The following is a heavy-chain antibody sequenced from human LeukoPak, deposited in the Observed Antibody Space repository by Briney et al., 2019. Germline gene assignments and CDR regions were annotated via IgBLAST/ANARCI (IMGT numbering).Heavy chain of an antibody. D-gene: IGHD2-15*01. Sequence: GGSLRLSCAASGFTYSHYGMHWVRQAPGKGLEWVAVIWSDGTEKYYGDAVKGRFTISRDNSRNTLYLQMNSLRAEDTAVYYCAKESHCSGGSCSPHFDYWGQGTLVTVSS. CDR1: GFTYSHYG. CDR2: IWSDGTEK. V-gene: IGHV3-33*06. J-gene: IGHJ4*02. CDR3: AKESHCSGGSCSPHFDY.